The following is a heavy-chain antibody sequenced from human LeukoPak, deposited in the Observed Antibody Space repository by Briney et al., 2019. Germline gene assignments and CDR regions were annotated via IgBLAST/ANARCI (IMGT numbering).Heavy chain of an antibody. Sequence: PGRSLRLSCAASGFTFDDYAMHWVRQAPGKGLEWVSGISWNSGSIGYADSVKGRFTISRDNAKNSLYLQMNSLGAEDTALYYCAKVRDCSSTSCYAPYYFDYWGQGTLVTVSS. J-gene: IGHJ4*02. D-gene: IGHD2-2*01. CDR2: ISWNSGSI. CDR1: GFTFDDYA. V-gene: IGHV3-9*01. CDR3: AKVRDCSSTSCYAPYYFDY.